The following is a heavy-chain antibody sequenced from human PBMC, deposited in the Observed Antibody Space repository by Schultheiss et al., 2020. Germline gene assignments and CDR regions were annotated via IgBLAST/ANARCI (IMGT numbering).Heavy chain of an antibody. D-gene: IGHD3-22*01. CDR1: GFTFSSYA. CDR2: ISGSGGST. J-gene: IGHJ4*02. Sequence: GESLKIACAASGFTFSSYAMSWVRQAPGKGLEWVSAISGSGGSTYYADSVKGRFTISRDNSKNMLYLQMNSLRGEDTAVYYCAKGPSSGSFDFWGQGTLVTVSS. V-gene: IGHV3-23*01. CDR3: AKGPSSGSFDF.